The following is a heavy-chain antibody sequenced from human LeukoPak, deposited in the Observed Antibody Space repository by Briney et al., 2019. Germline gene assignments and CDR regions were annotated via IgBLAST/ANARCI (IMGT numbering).Heavy chain of an antibody. CDR3: ARDWYYDSSGTLDY. CDR1: GGSFSGYY. J-gene: IGHJ4*02. CDR2: INHSGST. D-gene: IGHD3-22*01. Sequence: SETLSLTCAVYGGSFSGYYWSWIRQPPGKGLEWIGEINHSGSTNYNPSLKSRVTISVDTSKNQFSLKLSSVTAADTAVYYCARDWYYDSSGTLDYWGQGTLVTVSS. V-gene: IGHV4-34*01.